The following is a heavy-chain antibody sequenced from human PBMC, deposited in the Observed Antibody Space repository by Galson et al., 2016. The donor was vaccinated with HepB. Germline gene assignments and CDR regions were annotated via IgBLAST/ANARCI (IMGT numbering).Heavy chain of an antibody. D-gene: IGHD3-9*01. CDR3: ARLVEADIWGDKQDSDH. CDR2: IWYDGSYK. CDR1: GFTFTKYN. J-gene: IGHJ4*02. Sequence: SLRLSCATSGFTFTKYNLQWVRQAPGKGLEWVALIWYDGSYKYYADSVKGRFTISRDNSKNALYLQMNSLRAEDTAFYHCARLVEADIWGDKQDSDHWGQGTLVAVYS. V-gene: IGHV3-33*01.